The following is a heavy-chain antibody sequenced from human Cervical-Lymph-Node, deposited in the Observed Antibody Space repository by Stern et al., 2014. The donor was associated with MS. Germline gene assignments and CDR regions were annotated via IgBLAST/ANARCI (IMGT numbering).Heavy chain of an antibody. CDR1: GFTFSSSW. CDR3: ARGWGS. V-gene: IGHV3-7*01. D-gene: IGHD3-16*01. J-gene: IGHJ4*02. CDR2: INQDGSEK. Sequence: DVHLVESGGGLVQPGGSLRLSCAASGFTFSSSWMSWVRQAPGKGLEWLANINQDGSEKYCVDSVKGRFTISRDNAKNSLYLQMNSLRAEDTAVYYCARGWGSWGQGTLVTVSS.